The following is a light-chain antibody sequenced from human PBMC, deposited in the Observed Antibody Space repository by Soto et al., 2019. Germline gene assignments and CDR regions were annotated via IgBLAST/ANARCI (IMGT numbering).Light chain of an antibody. CDR3: QQYGSSPPYT. J-gene: IGKJ2*01. CDR2: GAS. V-gene: IGKV3-20*01. CDR1: QSVSSSY. Sequence: EMVLTQSPGTLSLSPGERATLSCRASQSVSSSYLAWYQQKPGQAPRLLIYGASSRATGIPDRFSGSGSGTDFTLTISRLEREDFAAYYCQQYGSSPPYTFGHGTKLEIK.